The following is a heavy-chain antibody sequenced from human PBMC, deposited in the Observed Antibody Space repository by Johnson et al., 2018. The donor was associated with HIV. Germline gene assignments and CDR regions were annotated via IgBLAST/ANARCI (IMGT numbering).Heavy chain of an antibody. CDR1: GFTFSSYA. V-gene: IGHV3-7*01. Sequence: VQLVESGGGVVQPGRSLRLSCVASGFTFSSYAMHWVRQAPGKGLEWVANIKQDGSEKYDVDSGKGRFTISRDNAKNSLYLQMNSLRAEDTAVYYCATEGGTGAFDIWGQGTMVTVSS. J-gene: IGHJ3*02. CDR3: ATEGGTGAFDI. CDR2: IKQDGSEK. D-gene: IGHD2-15*01.